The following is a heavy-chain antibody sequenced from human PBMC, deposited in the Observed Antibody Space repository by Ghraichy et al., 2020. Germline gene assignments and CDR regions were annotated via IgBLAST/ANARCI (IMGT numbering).Heavy chain of an antibody. V-gene: IGHV3-9*01. CDR1: GFTFDDYA. J-gene: IGHJ6*02. CDR3: AKDSRPHGPYSFGMDV. CDR2: ISWNSGSI. D-gene: IGHD5-18*01. Sequence: GGSLRLSCAASGFTFDDYAMHWVRQAPGKGLEWVSGISWNSGSIGYADSVKGRFTISRDNAKNSLYLQMNSLRAEDTALYYCAKDSRPHGPYSFGMDVWGQGTTVTVSS.